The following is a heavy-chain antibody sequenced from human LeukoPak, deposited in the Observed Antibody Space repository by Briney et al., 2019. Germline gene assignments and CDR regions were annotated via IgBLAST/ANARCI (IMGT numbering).Heavy chain of an antibody. CDR2: ISGTSTST. CDR1: GFTFRNYA. CDR3: AKGNKDFWSGYLGRLEPTWVMYFGY. J-gene: IGHJ4*02. V-gene: IGHV3-23*01. Sequence: GGSLRLSCVGSGFTFRNYAMTWVRQAPGKGLEWVSTISGTSTSTYYADSVKGRYTISRDNSKNTLYPQMNSLRVGDTAFYYCAKGNKDFWSGYLGRLEPTWVMYFGYWGQGAMVTVSS. D-gene: IGHD3-3*01.